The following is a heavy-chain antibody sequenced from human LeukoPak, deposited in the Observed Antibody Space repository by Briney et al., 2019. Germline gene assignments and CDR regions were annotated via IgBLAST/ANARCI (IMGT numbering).Heavy chain of an antibody. D-gene: IGHD5-18*01. CDR2: TYSGGNT. V-gene: IGHV3-53*01. Sequence: GGSLRLSCAASGFAVSSIYMSWVRQAPGKGLEWVSVTYSGGNTYYADSVKGRFTSYRDNSKNTLYLRMNSLRPEDTAVYYCVRGTGYTSWGQGTLVIVSS. CDR1: GFAVSSIY. CDR3: VRGTGYTS. J-gene: IGHJ5*02.